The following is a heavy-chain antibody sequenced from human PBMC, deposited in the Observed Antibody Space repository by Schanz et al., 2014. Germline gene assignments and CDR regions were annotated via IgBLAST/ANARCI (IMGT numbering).Heavy chain of an antibody. CDR1: GYTFTDYG. Sequence: QVQVVQSGAEVKKPGASVKVSCKASGYTFTDYGVIWVRQAPGQGLEWMEWISTSNGNTNYIQKLQGRVTMTTDTSTSTTYMELRSLRSDDTAVYYCARGGYSSGWYDRDIAHFDYWGQGTLVTVSS. J-gene: IGHJ4*02. V-gene: IGHV1-18*01. CDR2: ISTSNGNT. CDR3: ARGGYSSGWYDRDIAHFDY. D-gene: IGHD6-19*01.